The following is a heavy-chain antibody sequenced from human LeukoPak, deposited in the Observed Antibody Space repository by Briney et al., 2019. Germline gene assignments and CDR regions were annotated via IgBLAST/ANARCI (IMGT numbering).Heavy chain of an antibody. V-gene: IGHV3-23*01. D-gene: IGHD3-22*01. CDR2: VSGSGGGT. CDR1: GFTFSNYA. Sequence: GSLRLSCAASGFTFSNYAMSWVRQAPGKGLEWVSAVSGSGGGTIYADAVKGRFTISRDNSKSTLYLQMNSLRADDTAIYYCARGGPEYYYDSSGYYSDFDYWGQGTLVTVSS. J-gene: IGHJ4*02. CDR3: ARGGPEYYYDSSGYYSDFDY.